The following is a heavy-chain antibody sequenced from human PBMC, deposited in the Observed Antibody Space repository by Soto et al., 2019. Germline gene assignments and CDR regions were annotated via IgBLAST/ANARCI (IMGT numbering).Heavy chain of an antibody. CDR1: GGTFSSYA. Sequence: GASVKVSCKASGGTFSSYAISWVRQAPGQGLEWMGGIIPIFGTANYAQKFQGRVTITADESASTAYMELSSLRSEDTAVYYCARESGYYDILTGYYKPYYYYYGMDVWGQGTTVTVSS. D-gene: IGHD3-9*01. J-gene: IGHJ6*02. CDR2: IIPIFGTA. V-gene: IGHV1-69*13. CDR3: ARESGYYDILTGYYKPYYYYYGMDV.